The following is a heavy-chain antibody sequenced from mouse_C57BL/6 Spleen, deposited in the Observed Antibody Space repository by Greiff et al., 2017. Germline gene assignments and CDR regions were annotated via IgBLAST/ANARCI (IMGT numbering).Heavy chain of an antibody. CDR3: ARKATVADYYAMDY. D-gene: IGHD1-1*01. Sequence: QVQLQQPGTELVKPGASVKLSCKASGYTFTSYWMHWVKQRPGQGLEWIGNINPSNGGTNYNAKFKSKATLTVDKSSSTAYMQLSSLTSEDSAVYYWARKATVADYYAMDYWGQGTSVTVSS. J-gene: IGHJ4*01. V-gene: IGHV1-53*01. CDR1: GYTFTSYW. CDR2: INPSNGGT.